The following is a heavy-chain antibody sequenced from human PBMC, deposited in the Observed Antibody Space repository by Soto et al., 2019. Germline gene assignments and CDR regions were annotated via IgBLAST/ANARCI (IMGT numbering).Heavy chain of an antibody. V-gene: IGHV3-23*01. CDR2: ISGSGHAT. CDR1: GFMFDNYA. CDR3: ARGRYFDASGGCANY. J-gene: IGHJ4*02. D-gene: IGHD5-12*01. Sequence: EMRLLESGGGSVSPGASARLSCLTPGFMFDNYAMSWVRQSPARGLAWVAAISGSGHATYYTQSVRGRFTSSRDKSKKAVFLQMNNLRTEDTAIYYCARGRYFDASGGCANYWGLGTLVTVSP.